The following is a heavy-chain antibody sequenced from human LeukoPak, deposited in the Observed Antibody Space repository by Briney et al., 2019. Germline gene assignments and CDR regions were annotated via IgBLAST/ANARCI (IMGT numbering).Heavy chain of an antibody. CDR2: IIPIFGTA. D-gene: IGHD3-16*01. CDR1: GGTFSSYA. V-gene: IGHV1-69*05. J-gene: IGHJ4*02. CDR3: ASSDRGGAEGDY. Sequence: GSSVKVSCKASGGTFSSYAISWVRQAPGQGLEWMGGIIPIFGTANYAQKFQGRVTITTDESTSTAYMELSSLRSEDTGVYYCASSDRGGAEGDYWGQGTLVTVSS.